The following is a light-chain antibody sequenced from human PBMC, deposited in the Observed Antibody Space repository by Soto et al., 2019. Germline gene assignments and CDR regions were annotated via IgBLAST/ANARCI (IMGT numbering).Light chain of an antibody. CDR1: QFISRK. CDR3: QQYNSWPLT. J-gene: IGKJ4*01. CDR2: GAS. Sequence: EIVMTQSPAILSLSPGETVTLSCRASQFISRKVAWYQRKPGQAPRLLIYGASTRATGVPASFSGSGSGTEFPLSISSLQSEHFAVYYCQQYNSWPLTCGGGTKVEI. V-gene: IGKV3-15*01.